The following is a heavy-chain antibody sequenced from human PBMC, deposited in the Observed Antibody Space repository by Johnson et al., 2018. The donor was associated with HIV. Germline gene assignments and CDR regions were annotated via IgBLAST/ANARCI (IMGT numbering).Heavy chain of an antibody. CDR2: IKTKTDGGTT. V-gene: IGHV3-15*01. J-gene: IGHJ3*02. CDR1: GFTFSSYW. D-gene: IGHD6-19*01. CDR3: ATSRNRLWSSSGWTNFWAFDI. Sequence: VQLVESGGGLIQPGGSLRLSCAASGFTFSSYWMSWVRQAPGKGLEWVGHIKTKTDGGTTDYAAPVKGRFSMSRDDSKNMLYLQMNSLKTEDTAVYYCATSRNRLWSSSGWTNFWAFDIWGQGTMVTVSS.